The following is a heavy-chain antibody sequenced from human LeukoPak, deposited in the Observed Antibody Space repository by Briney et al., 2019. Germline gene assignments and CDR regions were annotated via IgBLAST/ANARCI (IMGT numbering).Heavy chain of an antibody. CDR3: ARDDSVWFGELSHDY. V-gene: IGHV1-18*01. D-gene: IGHD3-10*01. CDR2: ISAYNGKT. CDR1: GYTFTSSG. Sequence: ASVKVSCKASGYTFTSSGISWVRQAPGQGLECIGWISAYNGKTNYAQKLQGRVTMTTDTSTSTAYMELRSLRSDDTAVYYCARDDSVWFGELSHDYWGQGTLVTVSS. J-gene: IGHJ4*02.